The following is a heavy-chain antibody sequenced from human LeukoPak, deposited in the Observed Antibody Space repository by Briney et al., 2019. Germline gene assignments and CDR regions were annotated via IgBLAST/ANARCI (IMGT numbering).Heavy chain of an antibody. J-gene: IGHJ4*02. CDR1: GFTFSSYA. V-gene: IGHV3-23*01. CDR3: AKEYYVLLVYALGGSFDY. CDR2: ISGNGRST. D-gene: IGHD2-8*02. Sequence: PGGSLRLSCAASGFTFSSYAMSWVRQAPGTGLEWVSTISGNGRSTYYGDSVKGRFTTSRDNSKNTLSLQMNSLRAEDTAVYYCAKEYYVLLVYALGGSFDYWGRGTLVTVSS.